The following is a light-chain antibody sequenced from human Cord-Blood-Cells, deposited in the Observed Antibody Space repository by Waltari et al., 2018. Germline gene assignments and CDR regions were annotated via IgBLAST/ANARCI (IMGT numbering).Light chain of an antibody. CDR2: DAS. J-gene: IGKJ2*01. V-gene: IGKV3-11*01. CDR1: QSVSSY. CDR3: QQRSNWLVT. Sequence: EIVLTQSPATLSLSPGERATLSCRASQSVSSYLAWYQQKPGQAPRLLIYDASNSATSIPASFSGSGSGTDFTLTISSLEPEDFAVYYCQQRSNWLVTFGQGTKLEIK.